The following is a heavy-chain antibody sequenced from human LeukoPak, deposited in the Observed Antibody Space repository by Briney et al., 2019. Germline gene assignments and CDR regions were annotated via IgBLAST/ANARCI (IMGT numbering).Heavy chain of an antibody. J-gene: IGHJ6*02. V-gene: IGHV1-46*01. CDR3: ARDIVVVVAATGYYYYGMDV. Sequence: ASVKVSCKASGYTFTSCYMHWVRQAPGQGLEWMGIINPSGGSSTYAQKFQGRVTMTRDTSTSTVYMQLSSLRSEDTAVYYCARDIVVVVAATGYYYYGMDVWGQGTTVTVSS. D-gene: IGHD2-15*01. CDR2: INPSGGSS. CDR1: GYTFTSCY.